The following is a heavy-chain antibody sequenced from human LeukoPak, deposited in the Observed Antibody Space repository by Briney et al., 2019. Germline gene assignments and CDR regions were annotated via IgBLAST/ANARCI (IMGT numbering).Heavy chain of an antibody. D-gene: IGHD3-9*01. J-gene: IGHJ6*04. Sequence: GGSLRLSCAASGFTFSSYSMNWVRQAPGKGLEWVSSISSSSSYIYYADSVKGRFTISRDNAKNSLYLQMNSLRAEDTAVYYCARDDAPTGPYCDYYYYYYGMDVWGKGTTVTVSS. CDR2: ISSSSSYI. CDR1: GFTFSSYS. CDR3: ARDDAPTGPYCDYYYYYYGMDV. V-gene: IGHV3-21*01.